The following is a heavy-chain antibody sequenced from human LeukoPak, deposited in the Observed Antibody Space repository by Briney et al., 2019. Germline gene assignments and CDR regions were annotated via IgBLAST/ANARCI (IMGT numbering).Heavy chain of an antibody. D-gene: IGHD2-15*01. Sequence: PGGSLRLSCAASGFTFSSYAMSWVRQAPGKGLEWVSAISGSGDRTDYADSVKGRFTISRDNSKDTLHLQMNSLRAEDTAVYYCAELPTGGGRIPGCFWGQGALVTVSS. CDR2: ISGSGDRT. J-gene: IGHJ4*02. CDR3: AELPTGGGRIPGCF. V-gene: IGHV3-23*01. CDR1: GFTFSSYA.